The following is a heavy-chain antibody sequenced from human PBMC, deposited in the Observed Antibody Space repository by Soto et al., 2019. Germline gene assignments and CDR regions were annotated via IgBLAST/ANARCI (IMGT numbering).Heavy chain of an antibody. CDR3: ARVIAAHFDAFDI. D-gene: IGHD6-13*01. CDR2: INAGNGNT. V-gene: IGHV1-3*01. J-gene: IGHJ3*02. Sequence: EASVKVSCKASGYTFTSYSMHWGRQAPGQRLEWMGWINAGNGNTKYSQKFQGRVTITRDTSASTAYMELSSLRSEDTAVYYCARVIAAHFDAFDIWGQGTMVTVSS. CDR1: GYTFTSYS.